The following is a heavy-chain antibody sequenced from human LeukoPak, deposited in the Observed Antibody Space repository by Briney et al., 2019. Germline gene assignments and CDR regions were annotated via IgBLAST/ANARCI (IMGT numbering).Heavy chain of an antibody. V-gene: IGHV3-23*01. CDR2: ISDTGTRT. J-gene: IGHJ6*02. CDR1: GFAFNTYA. Sequence: GGSLRLSCAASGFAFNTYALSWVRQAPGKGPEWVSGISDTGTRTYYADSVTGRFATSRDNSKSTLFLKMNSVRAEDTAVHYCAKYYFDNRGNYYFFHYGLDVWGQGTTVTVSS. D-gene: IGHD3-22*01. CDR3: AKYYFDNRGNYYFFHYGLDV.